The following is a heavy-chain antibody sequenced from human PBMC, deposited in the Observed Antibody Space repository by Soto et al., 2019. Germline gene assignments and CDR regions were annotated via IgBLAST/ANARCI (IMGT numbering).Heavy chain of an antibody. Sequence: PGGSLRLSCAASGFTFNTYWMTWVRQAPGKGLEWVANIKQDGSETYYVDSVKGRFTISRDNAKNSLYLQMNSLRAEDTAVYYCAKPYGSGSYFSTLEFDYWGQGTPVTVSS. CDR3: AKPYGSGSYFSTLEFDY. CDR1: GFTFNTYW. CDR2: IKQDGSET. V-gene: IGHV3-7*02. D-gene: IGHD3-10*01. J-gene: IGHJ4*02.